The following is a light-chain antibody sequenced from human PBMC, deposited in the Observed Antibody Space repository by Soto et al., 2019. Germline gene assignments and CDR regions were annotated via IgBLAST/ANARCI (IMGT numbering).Light chain of an antibody. J-gene: IGLJ2*01. V-gene: IGLV4-69*01. Sequence: QLVLTQSPSASASMGDSVKLTCTLGSGHSSYAIAWHQQQPEKGPRYLMKLDSDGSHTKGDAIPDRFSGSSSGAERYLTISSLQSEDETDYYCQTWGTGIHVVFGGGTKVTVL. CDR1: SGHSSYA. CDR2: LDSDGSH. CDR3: QTWGTGIHVV.